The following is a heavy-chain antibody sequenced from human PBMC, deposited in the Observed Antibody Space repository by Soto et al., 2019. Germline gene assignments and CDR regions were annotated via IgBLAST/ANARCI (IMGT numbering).Heavy chain of an antibody. V-gene: IGHV3-15*07. CDR3: TTDRIVLVPAATLYYYYYGMDV. D-gene: IGHD2-2*01. CDR2: IKSKTDGGTT. Sequence: PGGSLRLSCAASGFTFSNAWMNWVRQAPGKGLEWVGRIKSKTDGGTTDYAAPVKGRFTISRDDSKNTLYLQMNSLKTEDTAVYYCTTDRIVLVPAATLYYYYYGMDVWGQGTTVTVSS. CDR1: GFTFSNAW. J-gene: IGHJ6*02.